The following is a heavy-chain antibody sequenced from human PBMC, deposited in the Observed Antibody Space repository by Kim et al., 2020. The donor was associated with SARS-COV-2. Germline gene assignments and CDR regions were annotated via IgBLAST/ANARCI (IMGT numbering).Heavy chain of an antibody. CDR3: AKDVLSVHYYYGMDV. Sequence: DSVTGRFTISRDNSKNLVYLQMTSLRVEDTGVYYCAKDVLSVHYYYGMDVWGQGTTVAV. J-gene: IGHJ6*02. D-gene: IGHD4-17*01. V-gene: IGHV3-33*06.